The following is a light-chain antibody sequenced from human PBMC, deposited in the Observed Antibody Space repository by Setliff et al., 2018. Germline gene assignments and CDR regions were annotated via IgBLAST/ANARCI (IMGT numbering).Light chain of an antibody. CDR1: SSDIGGYKY. CDR2: EIS. Sequence: QSALTQPASVSGSPGQSITISCTGTSSDIGGYKYVSWCQQHPGKAPKLMIYEISKRPSGVPDRFSGSKSGNTASLTVSGLQAEDEADYYCSSYAGTNNPYVFGSGTKVTVL. CDR3: SSYAGTNNPYV. J-gene: IGLJ1*01. V-gene: IGLV2-8*01.